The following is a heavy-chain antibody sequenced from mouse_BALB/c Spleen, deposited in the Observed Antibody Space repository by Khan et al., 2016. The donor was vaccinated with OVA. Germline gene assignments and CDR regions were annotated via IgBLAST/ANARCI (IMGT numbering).Heavy chain of an antibody. CDR1: GYSITSDYA. CDR2: ISYSGST. V-gene: IGHV3-2*02. D-gene: IGHD2-2*01. CDR3: ARVGYRYSYAMDY. Sequence: VQLKESGPGLVKPSQSLSLTCTVTGYSITSDYAWNWIRQFPGNKLEWMGYISYSGSTSYNPSLKSRISITRDTSKNQFFLQLNSVTTEDTATYYDARVGYRYSYAMDYWGQGTAVTVSS. J-gene: IGHJ4*01.